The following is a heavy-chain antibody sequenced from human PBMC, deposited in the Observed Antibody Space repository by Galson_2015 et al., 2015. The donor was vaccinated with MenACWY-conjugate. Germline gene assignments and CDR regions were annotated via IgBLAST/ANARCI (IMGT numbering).Heavy chain of an antibody. Sequence: SLRLSCAASGFTFSNYAMSWVRQAPGKGLEWVSAISGSGGSTYYADSVKGRFTISRDNSKNTLYLQMNSLRAEDTAVYYCAKGGYCSGGSCLRAFDCRGQGTLVTVSS. CDR1: GFTFSNYA. V-gene: IGHV3-23*01. CDR2: ISGSGGST. J-gene: IGHJ4*02. CDR3: AKGGYCSGGSCLRAFDC. D-gene: IGHD2-15*01.